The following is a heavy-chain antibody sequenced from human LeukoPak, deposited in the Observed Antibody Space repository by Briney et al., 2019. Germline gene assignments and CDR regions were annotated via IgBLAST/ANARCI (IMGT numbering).Heavy chain of an antibody. V-gene: IGHV4-34*01. Sequence: SETLSLTCAVSGGSFSGDYWCWIRQPPGKGLEWVGEINISGSTNYNPSLKSRVTISVDTSKNQFSLKLSSVTAADTDVYYCAIDSGYSYGYKVAYWGQGTLVTVSS. CDR1: GGSFSGDY. CDR3: AIDSGYSYGYKVAY. CDR2: INISGST. J-gene: IGHJ4*02. D-gene: IGHD5-18*01.